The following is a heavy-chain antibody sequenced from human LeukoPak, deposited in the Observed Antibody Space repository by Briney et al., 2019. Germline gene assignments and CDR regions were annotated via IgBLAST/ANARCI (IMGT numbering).Heavy chain of an antibody. CDR3: ARGHTRERSYGGRKYYFDY. CDR1: GGSFSGYY. V-gene: IGHV4-34*01. J-gene: IGHJ4*02. Sequence: SETLSLTCAVYGGSFSGYYWSWIRQPPGKGLEWIGEINHSGSTNYNPSLKSRVTISVDTSKKQFSLKLSSVTAADTAVYYCARGHTRERSYGGRKYYFDYWGQGTLVTVSS. D-gene: IGHD4-23*01. CDR2: INHSGST.